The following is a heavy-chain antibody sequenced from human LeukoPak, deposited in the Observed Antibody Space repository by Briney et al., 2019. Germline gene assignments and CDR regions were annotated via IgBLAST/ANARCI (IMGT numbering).Heavy chain of an antibody. J-gene: IGHJ5*02. D-gene: IGHD6-13*01. CDR3: GGHSSSWSGWFDP. CDR1: GVSLSSRNW. Sequence: SGTLPHTCAVSGVSLSSRNWWSWVRQPPGKGLEWIGETYHSGSANYNPSLKSRVTISVDKSKNQFSLKLTSVTAADTAVYYCGGHSSSWSGWFDPWGEGEPVSVSS. CDR2: TYHSGSA. V-gene: IGHV4-4*02.